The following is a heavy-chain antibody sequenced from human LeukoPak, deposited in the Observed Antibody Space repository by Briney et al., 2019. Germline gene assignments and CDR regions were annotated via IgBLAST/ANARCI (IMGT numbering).Heavy chain of an antibody. CDR1: GYTFRKNG. J-gene: IGHJ4*02. CDR2: ISFDGSNK. D-gene: IGHD5-18*01. Sequence: GSLRLSCAASGYTFRKNGFHWVRQAPGKGLEWVAVISFDGSNKYYGDSVKGRFTISRDNSKNTLYLQMNSLRAEDTAVYYCARPRLWLNYYFDYWGQGTLVTVSS. CDR3: ARPRLWLNYYFDY. V-gene: IGHV3-30*03.